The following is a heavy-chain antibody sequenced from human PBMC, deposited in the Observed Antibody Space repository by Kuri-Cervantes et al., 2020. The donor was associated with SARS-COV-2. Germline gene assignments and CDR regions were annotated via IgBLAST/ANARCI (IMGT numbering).Heavy chain of an antibody. Sequence: LSLTCAASGFTFSSYAMSRVRQAPGKGLEWVSAISGSGGSTYYADSVKGRFTISRDNSKNTLYLQMNSLRAEDTAVYYCANTPVGATRDYWGQGTLVTVSS. V-gene: IGHV3-23*01. J-gene: IGHJ4*02. CDR1: GFTFSSYA. D-gene: IGHD1-26*01. CDR2: ISGSGGST. CDR3: ANTPVGATRDY.